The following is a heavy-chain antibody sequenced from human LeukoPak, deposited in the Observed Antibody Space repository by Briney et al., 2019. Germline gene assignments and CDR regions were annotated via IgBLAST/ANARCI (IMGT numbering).Heavy chain of an antibody. J-gene: IGHJ6*02. CDR2: INHSGST. Sequence: KSSETLSLTCAVYGGSFSGYYWSWIRQPPGKGLEWIGEINHSGSTNYNPSLKSRVTISVDTSKNQFSLKLSSVTAADTAVYYCARARGCSSTSCYLVRYYYYGMDVWGQGTTVTVSS. CDR3: ARARGCSSTSCYLVRYYYYGMDV. CDR1: GGSFSGYY. V-gene: IGHV4-34*01. D-gene: IGHD2-2*01.